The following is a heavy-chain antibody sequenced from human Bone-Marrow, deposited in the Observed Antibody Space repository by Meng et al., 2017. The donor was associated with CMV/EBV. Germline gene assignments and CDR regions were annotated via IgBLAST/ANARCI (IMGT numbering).Heavy chain of an antibody. V-gene: IGHV3-30-3*01. CDR3: ARDRLTMVRGVIFYYGMDV. J-gene: IGHJ6*02. CDR1: GFTFSSYA. D-gene: IGHD3-10*01. CDR2: ISYDGSNK. Sequence: GESLKISCAASGFTFSSYAMHWVRQAPGKGLEWVAVISYDGSNKYYADSVKGRFTISRDNSKNTLYLQMNSLRAEDTAVYYCARDRLTMVRGVIFYYGMDVWGQGTTVNVTS.